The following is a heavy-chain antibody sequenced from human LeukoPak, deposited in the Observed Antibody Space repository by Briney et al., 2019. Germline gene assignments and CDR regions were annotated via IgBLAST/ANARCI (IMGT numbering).Heavy chain of an antibody. J-gene: IGHJ4*02. CDR2: INSDGSST. CDR1: GFTVSSYW. V-gene: IGHV3-74*01. Sequence: GGSLRLSCAASGFTVSSYWMHWVRQAPGKGLVWVSRINSDGSSTNYADSVKGRFTISRDNAKNTLYLQMNSLRAEDTAVYYCAKAGGDFWSGLYYFDYWGQGTLVTVSS. D-gene: IGHD3-3*01. CDR3: AKAGGDFWSGLYYFDY.